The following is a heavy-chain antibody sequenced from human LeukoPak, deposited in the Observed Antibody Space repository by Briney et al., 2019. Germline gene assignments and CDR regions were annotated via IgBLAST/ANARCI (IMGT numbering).Heavy chain of an antibody. J-gene: IGHJ4*02. CDR1: GGSISSGDYY. Sequence: SETLSLTCTVSGGSISSGDYYWSWIRQPPGQGLEWIGYIYYSGSTYYDPTLKSRVTISVDTSKNQFSLKLSSVTAADTAVYYCDRSAYYYVHFDYWGQGTLVTVSS. V-gene: IGHV4-30-4*01. CDR3: DRSAYYYVHFDY. D-gene: IGHD3-22*01. CDR2: IYYSGST.